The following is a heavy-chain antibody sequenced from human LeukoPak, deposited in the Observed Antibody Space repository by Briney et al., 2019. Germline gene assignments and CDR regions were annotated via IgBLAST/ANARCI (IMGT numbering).Heavy chain of an antibody. CDR3: ARGYQPLRIIAN. Sequence: PSETLSLTCTVSGGSISSYYWSWIRQPPGKGLEWIEYIYYSGSTNYNPSLKSRVTISVDTSKNQFSLKLSSVTAADTAVYYCARGYQPLRIIANWGQGTLVTVSS. V-gene: IGHV4-59*01. CDR1: GGSISSYY. D-gene: IGHD2-2*01. J-gene: IGHJ4*02. CDR2: IYYSGST.